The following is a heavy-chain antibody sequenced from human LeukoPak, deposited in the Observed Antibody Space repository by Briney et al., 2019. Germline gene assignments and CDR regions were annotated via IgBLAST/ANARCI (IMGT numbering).Heavy chain of an antibody. CDR2: ISSSSSTI. V-gene: IGHV3-48*04. CDR3: ARKSTDGSGSYYWYYYYYMDV. D-gene: IGHD3-10*01. CDR1: GFTFSSYS. J-gene: IGHJ6*03. Sequence: GGSLRLSCAASGFTFSSYSMNWVRQAPGKGLEWVSYISSSSSTIYYADSVKGQFTISRDNAKNSVDLQMNSLRAEDTAVYYCARKSTDGSGSYYWYYYYYMDVWGKGTTVTISS.